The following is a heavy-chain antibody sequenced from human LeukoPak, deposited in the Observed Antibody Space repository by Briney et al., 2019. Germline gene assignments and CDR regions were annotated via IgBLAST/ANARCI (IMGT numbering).Heavy chain of an antibody. V-gene: IGHV3-23*01. CDR1: GFTFSSYA. J-gene: IGHJ5*02. CDR2: ISGSGGST. CDR3: AKEKQVLLWFRRWFDP. D-gene: IGHD3-10*01. Sequence: HPGGSLRLSCAASGFTFSSYAMSWVRQAPGKGLEWVSAISGSGGSTYYADSVKGRFTISRDNSKNTLYLQMNSLRAEDTAVYYCAKEKQVLLWFRRWFDPWGQGTLVTVSS.